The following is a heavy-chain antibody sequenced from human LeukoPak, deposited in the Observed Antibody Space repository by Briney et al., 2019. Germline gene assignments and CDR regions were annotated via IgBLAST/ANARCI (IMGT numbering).Heavy chain of an antibody. V-gene: IGHV4-31*03. J-gene: IGHJ4*02. Sequence: SENLSLTCTVSAGSTSSGGYNWSWIRQHPGKGLESIGYIYYSGSTYYNPSLKSRVTISVDTSKNQFSLKLSSVTAADTAVYYCARGSYVGPTSGYFDYWGQGTLVTVSS. CDR2: IYYSGST. D-gene: IGHD1-26*01. CDR3: ARGSYVGPTSGYFDY. CDR1: AGSTSSGGYN.